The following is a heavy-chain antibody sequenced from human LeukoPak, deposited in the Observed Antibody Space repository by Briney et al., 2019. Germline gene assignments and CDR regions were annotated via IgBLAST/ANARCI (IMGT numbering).Heavy chain of an antibody. J-gene: IGHJ6*02. CDR1: GGSISSSSYY. CDR3: ARFHRNYGMDV. V-gene: IGHV4-39*07. CDR2: IYYSGST. Sequence: PSETLSLTCTASGGSISSSSYYWGWIRQPPGKGLEWIGSIYYSGSTYYNPSLKSRVTISVDTSKNQFSLKLSSVTAADTAVYYCARFHRNYGMDVWGQGTTVTVSS.